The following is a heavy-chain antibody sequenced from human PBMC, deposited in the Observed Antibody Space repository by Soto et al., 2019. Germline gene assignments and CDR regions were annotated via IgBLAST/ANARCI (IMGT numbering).Heavy chain of an antibody. V-gene: IGHV4-34*01. CDR1: GGSFSGYY. Sequence: SETLSLTCAVYGGSFSGYYWSWIRQPPGKGLEWIGEINHSGSTNYNPSLKSRVTISVDTSKNQFSLELSSVTAADTAVYYCARWVSYDSSGYYYGYYYYGMDVWGQGTTVTVSS. J-gene: IGHJ6*02. CDR2: INHSGST. D-gene: IGHD3-22*01. CDR3: ARWVSYDSSGYYYGYYYYGMDV.